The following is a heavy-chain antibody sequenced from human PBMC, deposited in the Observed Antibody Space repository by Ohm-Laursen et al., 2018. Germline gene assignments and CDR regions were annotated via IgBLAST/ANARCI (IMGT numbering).Heavy chain of an antibody. CDR1: GGSVSSYY. D-gene: IGHD3-22*01. J-gene: IGHJ4*02. CDR3: ARDLHVYYDSSGYYDY. V-gene: IGHV4-4*07. CDR2: MYATGSS. Sequence: SETLSLTCIVSGGSVSSYYWSWIRQPAGKGLEWIGRMYATGSSNYNPSLNSRVTMSVDTSRNQFSLKLTSVTAADTAVYYCARDLHVYYDSSGYYDYWGQGTLVTVSS.